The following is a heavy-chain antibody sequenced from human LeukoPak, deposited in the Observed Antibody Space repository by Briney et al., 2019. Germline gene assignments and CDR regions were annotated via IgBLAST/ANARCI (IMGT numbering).Heavy chain of an antibody. Sequence: PSETLSLTCTVSGGSISSYYWSWIRQPPGKGLEWIAHIHYSGSTNYNPSLKSRVTTSVDTSKNQISLKLSSVTAADTAVYYCATITLRGPMDYWGQGTLVTVSS. J-gene: IGHJ4*02. CDR1: GGSISSYY. CDR2: IHYSGST. CDR3: ATITLRGPMDY. V-gene: IGHV4-59*01. D-gene: IGHD3-16*01.